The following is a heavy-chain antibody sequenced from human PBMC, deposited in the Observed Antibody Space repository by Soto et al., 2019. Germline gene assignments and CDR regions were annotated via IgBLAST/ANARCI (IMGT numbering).Heavy chain of an antibody. Sequence: GASVKVSCKASGYTFTGYGISWVQQAPGQGLEWMGWISAYNGNTNYAQKLQGRVTMTTDTSTSTAYMELRSLRSDDTAVYYCARDPGILPGYHHYYYMDVWGKGTTVTVSS. D-gene: IGHD3-9*01. CDR2: ISAYNGNT. CDR1: GYTFTGYG. V-gene: IGHV1-18*01. J-gene: IGHJ6*03. CDR3: ARDPGILPGYHHYYYMDV.